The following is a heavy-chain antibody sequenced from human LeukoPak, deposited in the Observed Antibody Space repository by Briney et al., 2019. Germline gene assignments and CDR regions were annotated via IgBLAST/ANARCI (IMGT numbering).Heavy chain of an antibody. CDR1: GGSFSGYH. CDR3: ARAPARSYHYYYYGMDV. Sequence: SETLSLTCAVYGGSFSGYHWSWIRQPPGKGLEWIGEGNHSGSTNYNPSLKSRVTISVDTSKNQFSLKLSSVTAADTAVYYCARAPARSYHYYYYGMDVWGKGTTVTVSS. V-gene: IGHV4-34*01. J-gene: IGHJ6*04. CDR2: GNHSGST.